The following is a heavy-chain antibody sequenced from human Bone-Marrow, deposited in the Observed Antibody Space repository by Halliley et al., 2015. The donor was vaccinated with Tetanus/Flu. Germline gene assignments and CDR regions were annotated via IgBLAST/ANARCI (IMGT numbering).Heavy chain of an antibody. CDR2: INPSDSSI. V-gene: IGHV1-46*01. D-gene: IGHD6-19*01. J-gene: IGHJ4*01. CDR3: VREGYASGWSKAFDY. Sequence: MGLINPSDSSISYAQKFQVRVTVTRDTSTSTVYMELSSLRSEDTAVYYCVREGYASGWSKAFDYWGQGTLVTVSS.